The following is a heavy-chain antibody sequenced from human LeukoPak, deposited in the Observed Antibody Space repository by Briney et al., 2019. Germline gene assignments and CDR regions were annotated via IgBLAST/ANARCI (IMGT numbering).Heavy chain of an antibody. CDR2: IYSGGGT. CDR3: ARVGYSSGWFRQ. CDR1: GFTVSSNY. D-gene: IGHD6-19*01. J-gene: IGHJ4*02. V-gene: IGHV3-66*01. Sequence: GGSLRLSCAASGFTVSSNYMSWVRQAPGRGLEGVSVIYSGGGTYYADSVKGRFAISRDNSKNTLYLQMNSLRPEDTAVYYCARVGYSSGWFRQWGQGTLVTVSS.